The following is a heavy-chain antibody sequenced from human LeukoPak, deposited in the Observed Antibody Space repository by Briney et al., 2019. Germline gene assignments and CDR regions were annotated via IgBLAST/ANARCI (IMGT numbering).Heavy chain of an antibody. V-gene: IGHV3-53*01. Sequence: GGSLRLSCAASGFTVSSYYMNWVRQAPGKGLESVSAISNEGGTYYADSVKGRFTISRDNSKNTVYLQMNSLRAEDTAVYYCAGDKTTGGWYEIDYWGQGTLVTVSS. D-gene: IGHD6-19*01. CDR1: GFTVSSYY. J-gene: IGHJ4*02. CDR3: AGDKTTGGWYEIDY. CDR2: ISNEGGT.